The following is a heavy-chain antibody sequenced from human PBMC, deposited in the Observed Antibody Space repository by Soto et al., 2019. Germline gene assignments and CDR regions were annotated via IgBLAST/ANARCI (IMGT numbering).Heavy chain of an antibody. CDR1: GYTFTAYA. CDR2: INPGNGNT. D-gene: IGHD3-16*02. J-gene: IGHJ4*02. V-gene: IGHV1-3*05. Sequence: QVQLVQSGGEEKKPGASVKVSCEASGYTFTAYAIHWLRQAPEQRLEWMAWINPGNGNTRYSQKFLGRVSITRDTSPSTSYLELDRLRSGDTAVYYWARSAISPYGGLIGPFDFWCQGNGVTVSS. CDR3: ARSAISPYGGLIGPFDF.